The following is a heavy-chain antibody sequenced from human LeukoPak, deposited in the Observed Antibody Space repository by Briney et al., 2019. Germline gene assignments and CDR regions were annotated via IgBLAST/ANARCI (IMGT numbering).Heavy chain of an antibody. V-gene: IGHV1-18*01. D-gene: IGHD2-15*01. CDR2: ISGYSGNT. CDR3: ARRVVSLEAFDI. Sequence: ASVKVSCKASGYTFTSYSITWVRQAPGQGLEWMGWISGYSGNTVYTQKFQGRVTMTTDTSTSTAYMELRSLRSDDTAVYFCARRVVSLEAFDIWGQGTVVTVSS. J-gene: IGHJ3*02. CDR1: GYTFTSYS.